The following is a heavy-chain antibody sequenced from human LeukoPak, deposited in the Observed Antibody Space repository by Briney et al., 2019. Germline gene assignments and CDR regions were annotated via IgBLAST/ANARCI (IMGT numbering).Heavy chain of an antibody. Sequence: TSETLSLTCTVSGGSISSYYWSWIRQPPGKGLEWIGYIYYSRSTNYNPSLKSRVTISVDTSKNQFSLKLSSVTAADTAVYYCARDKPGSRSFYFDYWGQGTLVTVSS. V-gene: IGHV4-59*12. CDR2: IYYSRST. D-gene: IGHD3-10*01. CDR3: ARDKPGSRSFYFDY. J-gene: IGHJ4*02. CDR1: GGSISSYY.